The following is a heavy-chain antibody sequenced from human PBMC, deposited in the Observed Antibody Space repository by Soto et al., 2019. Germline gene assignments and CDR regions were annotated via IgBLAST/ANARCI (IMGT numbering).Heavy chain of an antibody. CDR2: IKSKSDGGTS. Sequence: GGSLRLSCAASGFTFSNVWMSWVRQAPGKGLEWVGRIKSKSDGGTSEYAAPVKGRFTTSRDDSKNTLYLQMNSLKTEDTALYYCITDTYDFDYWGQGTLVTVSS. V-gene: IGHV3-15*01. CDR3: ITDTYDFDY. J-gene: IGHJ4*02. CDR1: GFTFSNVW. D-gene: IGHD2-2*01.